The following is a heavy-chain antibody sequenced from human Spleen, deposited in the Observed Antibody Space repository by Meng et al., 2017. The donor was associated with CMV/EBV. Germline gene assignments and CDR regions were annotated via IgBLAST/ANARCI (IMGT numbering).Heavy chain of an antibody. J-gene: IGHJ5*02. CDR3: ARFRVTSHRFDP. Sequence: CAVSGGSISSTHCWSWVRQPPGKGLEWIGEVYHSGSTNYNPSLGSRVSISLDTSKNHFSLKLTSVTAADTAVYYCARFRVTSHRFDPWGQGALVTVSS. CDR1: GGSISSTHC. V-gene: IGHV4-4*02. D-gene: IGHD3-3*01. CDR2: VYHSGST.